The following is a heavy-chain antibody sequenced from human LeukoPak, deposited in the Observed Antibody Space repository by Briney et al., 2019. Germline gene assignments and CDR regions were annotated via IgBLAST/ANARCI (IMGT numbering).Heavy chain of an antibody. CDR1: GVSITSHF. CDR2: AYFNGIT. J-gene: IGHJ4*02. V-gene: IGHV4-59*11. CDR3: ARGEGSPGALDH. D-gene: IGHD3-10*01. Sequence: SDTLSLTCTLSGVSITSHFWSWIRQSPRPGLEWIGYAYFNGITNYNPSLTSRVTISVDTSKNQFSLRLSSVTAADTAVYYCARGEGSPGALDHWGQGTLVTVSS.